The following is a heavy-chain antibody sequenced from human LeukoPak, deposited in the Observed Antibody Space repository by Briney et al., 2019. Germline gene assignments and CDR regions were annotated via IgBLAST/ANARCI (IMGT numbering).Heavy chain of an antibody. Sequence: PSETLSLTCTVTGRSFSSSYWSWIRQPPGKVLEWIGYIYCSGSTNYSPSLKSRVTISVDPSKKQFSLKLSSVTAADTAVYYCARGGSTGTNLNWVDPWGKGTLVTVSS. J-gene: IGHJ5*02. D-gene: IGHD1-1*01. CDR3: ARGGSTGTNLNWVDP. V-gene: IGHV4-59*01. CDR2: IYCSGST. CDR1: GRSFSSSY.